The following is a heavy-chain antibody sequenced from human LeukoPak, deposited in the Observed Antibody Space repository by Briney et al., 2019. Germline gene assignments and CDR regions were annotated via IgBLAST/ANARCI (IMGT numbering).Heavy chain of an antibody. V-gene: IGHV4-59*12. CDR3: ARTAYCSSTSCYGAWFDP. Sequence: PSETLSLTCTVSGGSLSSYYWSWIRQPPGKGLEWIGYIYYSGSTNYNPSLKSRVTISVDTSKNQFSLKLSSVTAADTAVYYCARTAYCSSTSCYGAWFDPWGQGTLVTVSS. J-gene: IGHJ5*02. D-gene: IGHD2-2*01. CDR2: IYYSGST. CDR1: GGSLSSYY.